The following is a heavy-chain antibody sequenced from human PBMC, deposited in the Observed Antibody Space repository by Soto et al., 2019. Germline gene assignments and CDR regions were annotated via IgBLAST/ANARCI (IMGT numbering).Heavy chain of an antibody. CDR2: ISAYNGNT. J-gene: IGHJ4*02. CDR1: GYTFTSYG. CDR3: ARDQYPLRRALGQFDY. D-gene: IGHD2-2*02. V-gene: IGHV1-18*01. Sequence: QVQLVQAGAEVKKPGASVKVSCKASGYTFTSYGISWVRQAPGQGLEGMGWISAYNGNTNYAQKLQGRVTMTTDTSTSTADLELRSLRSDDTAVYYCARDQYPLRRALGQFDYWGQGTLVTVSS.